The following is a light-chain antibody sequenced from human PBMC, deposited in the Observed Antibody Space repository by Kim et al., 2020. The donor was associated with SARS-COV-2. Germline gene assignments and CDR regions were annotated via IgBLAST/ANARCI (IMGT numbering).Light chain of an antibody. J-gene: IGKJ1*01. CDR2: ATS. CDR3: LQDYNYPWT. Sequence: ASVGDRVTITCRASQGIRNDLGWYQQKPGKAPKLLIYATSSLQSGVPSRFSGSGSGTDFTLTISSLQPEDFATYYCLQDYNYPWTFGQGTKVDIK. V-gene: IGKV1-6*01. CDR1: QGIRND.